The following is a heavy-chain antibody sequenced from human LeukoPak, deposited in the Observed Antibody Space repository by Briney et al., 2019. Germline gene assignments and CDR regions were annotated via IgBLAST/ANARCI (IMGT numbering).Heavy chain of an antibody. Sequence: PSETLSLTCTVSGYSITSGYYWGWIRQPPGKGLEWIGSIYHSGSTYYNPSLKSRVTISVDTSKNQFSLKLSSATAADTAVYYCARWPRGFIWFGELSHDWGQGTLVTVSS. V-gene: IGHV4-38-2*02. D-gene: IGHD3-10*01. CDR1: GYSITSGYY. CDR3: ARWPRGFIWFGELSHD. CDR2: IYHSGST. J-gene: IGHJ4*02.